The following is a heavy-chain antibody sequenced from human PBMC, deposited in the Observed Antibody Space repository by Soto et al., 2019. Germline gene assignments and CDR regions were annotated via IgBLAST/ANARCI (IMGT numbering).Heavy chain of an antibody. V-gene: IGHV1-69*06. CDR3: ARGLRGYYYYYGMDV. Sequence: SVKVSCKASGGTFSSYAISWVRQAPGQGLEWMGGIIPIFGTANYAQKFQGRVTITADKSTSTAYMELSSLRSEDTAVYYCARGLRGYYYYYGMDVWGQGTTVTVSS. CDR1: GGTFSSYA. J-gene: IGHJ6*02. CDR2: IIPIFGTA. D-gene: IGHD5-18*01.